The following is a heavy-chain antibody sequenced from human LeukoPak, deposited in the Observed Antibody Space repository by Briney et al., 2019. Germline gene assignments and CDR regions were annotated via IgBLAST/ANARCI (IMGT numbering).Heavy chain of an antibody. CDR3: AREFIAAAADYYYYGMDV. CDR1: GGTFSSYA. D-gene: IGHD6-13*01. V-gene: IGHV1-69*13. CDR2: IIPIFGTA. Sequence: SVKVSCKASGGTFSSYAISWVRQAPGQGLEWMGGIIPIFGTANYAQKFQGRVTITADESTSTAYMELSSLRSEDTAVYYCAREFIAAAADYYYYGMDVWGQGTTVTVSS. J-gene: IGHJ6*02.